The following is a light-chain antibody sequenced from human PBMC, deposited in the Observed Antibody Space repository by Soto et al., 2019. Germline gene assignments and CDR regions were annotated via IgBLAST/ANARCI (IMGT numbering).Light chain of an antibody. J-gene: IGKJ1*01. V-gene: IGKV3-20*01. CDR1: QSVSSSY. Sequence: EIVLTQSPGTLSLSPGERATLSCRASQSVSSSYLGWYQQKPGQAPRLLIYGASSRATGIPDRFSGSGSGTDFPLHIRKLEAEDFAGYYCPLYCNSPPRTFGQGTKVEIK. CDR2: GAS. CDR3: PLYCNSPPRT.